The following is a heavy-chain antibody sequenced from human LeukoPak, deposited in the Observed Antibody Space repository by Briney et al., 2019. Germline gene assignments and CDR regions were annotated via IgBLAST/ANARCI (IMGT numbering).Heavy chain of an antibody. CDR1: GFSVSSNY. CDR2: LYSAGST. J-gene: IGHJ4*02. D-gene: IGHD6-19*01. V-gene: IGHV3-53*01. Sequence: AGGSLRLSCAASGFSVSSNYMIWVRQAPGKGLEWVSVLYSAGSTYFADSVKGRFTISRDNSKNTLYLQMNSLKPEDTAVYYCASGGDPQWLVHGEYWDQGTLVTVSS. CDR3: ASGGDPQWLVHGEY.